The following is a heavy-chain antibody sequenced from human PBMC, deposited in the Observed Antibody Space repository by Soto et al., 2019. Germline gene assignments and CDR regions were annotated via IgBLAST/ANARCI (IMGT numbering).Heavy chain of an antibody. D-gene: IGHD2-15*01. V-gene: IGHV3-30*18. CDR1: GFTFSSYG. CDR2: ISYDGSNK. J-gene: IGHJ3*02. Sequence: PGGSLRLSCAASGFTFSSYGMHWVRQAPGKGLEWVAVISYDGSNKYYADSVKGRFTISRDNSKNTLYLQMNSLRAEDTAVYYCAKGALHTTGYCSGGSCQIDAFDIWGQGTMVTVSS. CDR3: AKGALHTTGYCSGGSCQIDAFDI.